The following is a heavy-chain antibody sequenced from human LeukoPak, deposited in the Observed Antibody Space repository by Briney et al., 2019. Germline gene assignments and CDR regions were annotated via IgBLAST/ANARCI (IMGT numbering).Heavy chain of an antibody. CDR3: AAREGRGYSYGQLDY. V-gene: IGHV3-48*01. Sequence: PGGSLRLSCAASGFTFSSYSMNWVRQAPGKGLEWVSYISSSSSTIYYADSVKGRFTISRDNAKNSLYLQMNSLRAEDTAVYYCAAREGRGYSYGQLDYWGQGTLVTVSS. CDR1: GFTFSSYS. D-gene: IGHD5-18*01. J-gene: IGHJ4*02. CDR2: ISSSSSTI.